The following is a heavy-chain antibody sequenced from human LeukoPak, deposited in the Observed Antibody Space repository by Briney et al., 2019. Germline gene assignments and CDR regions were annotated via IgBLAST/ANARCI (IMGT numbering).Heavy chain of an antibody. V-gene: IGHV3-33*06. J-gene: IGHJ1*01. D-gene: IGHD4-11*01. CDR3: AKDAQRGFDYSNSLEY. Sequence: PGGSLRLSCAASGFTFSHDGMHGVRQGPGRGLEWVGGIWNDGSNKYYADSVKGRFTISRDNSKNTMDLHMNSLRAEHTAVYYCAKDAQRGFDYSNSLEYWGKGPLVPVSS. CDR1: GFTFSHDG. CDR2: IWNDGSNK.